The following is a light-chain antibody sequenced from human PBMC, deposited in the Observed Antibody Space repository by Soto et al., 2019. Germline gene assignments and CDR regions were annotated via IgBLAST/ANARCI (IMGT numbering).Light chain of an antibody. V-gene: IGKV3-15*01. Sequence: IVLTQCPATLSVSPGERATLSCRASQRFXSNLGWYQQKPGQAPRVLXYGASTMATGSPARFSGSGSGTEFTLTISSLQSEDFAVYYCQQYKNGTRTFGQGTKVDIK. CDR2: GAS. J-gene: IGKJ1*01. CDR1: QRFXSN. CDR3: QQYKNGTRT.